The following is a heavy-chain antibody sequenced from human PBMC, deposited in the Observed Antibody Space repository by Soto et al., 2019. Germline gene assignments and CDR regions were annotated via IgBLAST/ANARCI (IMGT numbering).Heavy chain of an antibody. V-gene: IGHV4-34*01. Sequence: PSETLSLTCAVDGRSFSGYYWSWIRQPPGKGLEWIGEINHSGSTNYNPSLKSRVTISVDTSKNQFSLKLSSVTAADTAVYYCARDRIFYGVKYYYYYGMDVWGQGTTVTVSS. D-gene: IGHD3-3*01. J-gene: IGHJ6*02. CDR2: INHSGST. CDR3: ARDRIFYGVKYYYYYGMDV. CDR1: GRSFSGYY.